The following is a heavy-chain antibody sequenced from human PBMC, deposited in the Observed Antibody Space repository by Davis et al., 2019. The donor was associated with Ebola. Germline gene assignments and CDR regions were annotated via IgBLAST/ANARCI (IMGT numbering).Heavy chain of an antibody. CDR2: IRQDGSEV. CDR3: ARTPLVSFGMDV. Sequence: AGSLRLSCAASGFTFSSYWMSWVRQAPGNGLEWVANIRQDGSEVYYMDSVKGRFTISRDNAKNSLYLQMDSLSAEDTAVYYCARTPLVSFGMDVWGQGTTVTVYS. J-gene: IGHJ6*02. D-gene: IGHD1-26*01. V-gene: IGHV3-7*01. CDR1: GFTFSSYW.